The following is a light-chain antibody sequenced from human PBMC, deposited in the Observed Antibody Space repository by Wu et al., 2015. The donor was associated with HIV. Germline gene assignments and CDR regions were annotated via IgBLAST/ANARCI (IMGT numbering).Light chain of an antibody. CDR1: QNINVN. CDR2: GAF. V-gene: IGKV3-15*01. J-gene: IGKJ4*01. Sequence: EIVMTQSPAILSVSPGERATLSCRASQNINVNLTWYQQRPGQAPRLLIYGAFTRATGIPARFSGTGSGTEFTLTIASLQSEDFALYHCQQYDKLPXTFGGGTRVEI. CDR3: QQYDKLPXT.